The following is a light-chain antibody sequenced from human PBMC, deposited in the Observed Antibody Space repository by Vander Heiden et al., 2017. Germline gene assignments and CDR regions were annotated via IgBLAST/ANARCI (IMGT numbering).Light chain of an antibody. J-gene: IGKJ1*01. Sequence: DIQMTQSPSTLSASVGDRVTITCRASQNINNWLAWYQRKPGKAPNLLIVQASVLESGVPSRFSGGKSGTEFTLTISSLQPDDFATYYCQQYDSYPWTFGQGTTVEIK. CDR1: QNINNW. V-gene: IGKV1-5*03. CDR3: QQYDSYPWT. CDR2: QAS.